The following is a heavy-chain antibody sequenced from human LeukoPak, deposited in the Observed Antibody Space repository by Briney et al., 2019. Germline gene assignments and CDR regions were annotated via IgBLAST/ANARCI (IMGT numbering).Heavy chain of an antibody. CDR1: GLTYRSFA. CDR3: AKQPPSSYCSSTSCYDY. Sequence: GRTLRLPCAASGLTYRSFAMLGARQAPRKGLEWGSARSVTGKSRYYPDSLRGRLTISRDNSKPTLYLQMNRLRSDHTAGYYCAKQPPSSYCSSTSCYDYWGQGTLVTVSP. V-gene: IGHV3-23*01. D-gene: IGHD2-2*01. CDR2: RSVTGKSR. J-gene: IGHJ4*02.